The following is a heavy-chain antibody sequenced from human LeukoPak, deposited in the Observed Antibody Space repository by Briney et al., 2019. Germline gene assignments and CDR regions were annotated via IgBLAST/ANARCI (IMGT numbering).Heavy chain of an antibody. Sequence: SETLSLTCAAYGGTFSGYYRSWIRQPPGKGLEWIGESNHSGSTNYNPSLKSRVTISVDTSKNQFSLKLSSVTAADTAAYYCARRVGSSLGAKLLWFGELLSYYYMDVWGKGTTVTVSS. D-gene: IGHD3-10*01. CDR3: ARRVGSSLGAKLLWFGELLSYYYMDV. V-gene: IGHV4-34*01. CDR1: GGTFSGYY. CDR2: SNHSGST. J-gene: IGHJ6*03.